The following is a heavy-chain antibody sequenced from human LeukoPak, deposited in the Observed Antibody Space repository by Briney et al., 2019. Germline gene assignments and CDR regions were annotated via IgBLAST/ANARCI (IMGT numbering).Heavy chain of an antibody. D-gene: IGHD6-13*01. CDR2: MNPNSGNT. CDR1: GYTFTSYD. V-gene: IGHV1-8*03. CDR3: ARASVSSWYGYYYYYMDV. Sequence: ASVKVSCKASGYTFTSYDINWVRQATGQGLEWMGWMNPNSGNTGYAQKFQGRVTITRNTSISTAYMELSSLRSEDTAVYYCARASVSSWYGYYYYYMDVWGKGTTVTVSS. J-gene: IGHJ6*03.